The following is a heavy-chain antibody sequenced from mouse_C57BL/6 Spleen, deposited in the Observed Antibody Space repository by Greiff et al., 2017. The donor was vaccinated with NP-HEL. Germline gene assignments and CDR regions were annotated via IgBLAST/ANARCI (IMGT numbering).Heavy chain of an antibody. J-gene: IGHJ3*01. CDR2: IRNKANGYTT. V-gene: IGHV7-3*01. D-gene: IGHD3-2*02. Sequence: EVQGVESGGGLVQPGGSLSLSCAASGFTFTDYYMSWVRQPPGKALEWLGFIRNKANGYTTEYSASVKGRFTISRDNSQSILYLQMNALRTEDSATYYCARYAAQAFAYWGQGTLVTVSA. CDR1: GFTFTDYY. CDR3: ARYAAQAFAY.